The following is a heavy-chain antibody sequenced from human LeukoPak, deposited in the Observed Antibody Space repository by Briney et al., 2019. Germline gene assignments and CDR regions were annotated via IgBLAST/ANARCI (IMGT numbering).Heavy chain of an antibody. D-gene: IGHD3-3*01. CDR1: GGSISSYY. V-gene: IGHV4-59*01. Sequence: PSETLSLTCTVSGGSISSYYWSWIRQPPGKGLEWIGYIYDSGSTNYNPSLKSRVTISVDTSKNQFSLELSSVTAADTAVYYCARNGYYDFWSGYYGNYYYYGMDVWGQGTTVTVSS. CDR2: IYDSGST. J-gene: IGHJ6*02. CDR3: ARNGYYDFWSGYYGNYYYYGMDV.